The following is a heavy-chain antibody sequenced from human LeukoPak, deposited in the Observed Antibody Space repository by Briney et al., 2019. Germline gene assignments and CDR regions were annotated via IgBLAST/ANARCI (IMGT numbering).Heavy chain of an antibody. V-gene: IGHV1-18*01. CDR2: ISANNGDT. J-gene: IGHJ4*02. CDR1: GYTFTSYG. D-gene: IGHD4-17*01. Sequence: ASVKVSCKASGYTFTSYGIAWVRQAPGQGLQWMGWISANNGDTSYSQKLQGRVTMTTDTSTNTAYMELRSLTSDDTAVYYCARPHYGDYLYYFDYWGQGTLVTVSS. CDR3: ARPHYGDYLYYFDY.